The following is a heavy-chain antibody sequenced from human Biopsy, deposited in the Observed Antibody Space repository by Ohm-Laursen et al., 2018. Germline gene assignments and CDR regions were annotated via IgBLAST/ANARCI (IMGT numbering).Heavy chain of an antibody. Sequence: SDTLSLTCTVYGATFCDYYWTWIRQSPGQGLEWIAYIYYSGRPNYNPSLKGRVVISVDRSRNQFFLKLTSATAADTAIYYCARVDRYNFDHYIMDAWGRGTTVTVSS. CDR3: ARVDRYNFDHYIMDA. CDR1: GATFCDYY. CDR2: IYYSGRP. D-gene: IGHD1-20*01. V-gene: IGHV4-59*07. J-gene: IGHJ6*02.